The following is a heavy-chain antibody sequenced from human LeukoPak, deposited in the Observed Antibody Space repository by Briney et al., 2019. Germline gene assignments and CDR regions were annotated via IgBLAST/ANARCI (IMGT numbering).Heavy chain of an antibody. D-gene: IGHD6-19*01. CDR2: IRYDGDFK. V-gene: IGHV3-30*02. Sequence: GGFLRLSCAASGFTFRNFAMNWVRQAPDRGLEWMTFIRYDGDFKSYADSVKGRFTISRDNSKNTLYLQMGSLRAEDMAVYYCARVAVPGTYDYWGQGTLVTVSS. J-gene: IGHJ4*02. CDR1: GFTFRNFA. CDR3: ARVAVPGTYDY.